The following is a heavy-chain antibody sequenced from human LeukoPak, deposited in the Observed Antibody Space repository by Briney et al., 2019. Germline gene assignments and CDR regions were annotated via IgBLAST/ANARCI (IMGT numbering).Heavy chain of an antibody. J-gene: IGHJ4*02. Sequence: GGSQRLSCAASGFTFSSYGMHWVRQAPGKGLEWVAFIRYDGSNKYYADSVKGRFTISRDNSKNTLYLQMNSLRAEDTAVYYCAKDYDYYDTYYFDYWGQGTLVTVSS. CDR3: AKDYDYYDTYYFDY. CDR1: GFTFSSYG. CDR2: IRYDGSNK. D-gene: IGHD3-22*01. V-gene: IGHV3-30*02.